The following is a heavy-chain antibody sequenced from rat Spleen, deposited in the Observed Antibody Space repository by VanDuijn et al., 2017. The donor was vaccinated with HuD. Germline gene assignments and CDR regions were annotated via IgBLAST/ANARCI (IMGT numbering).Heavy chain of an antibody. D-gene: IGHD1-12*02. CDR1: GFTFSDYY. J-gene: IGHJ4*01. V-gene: IGHV5-20*01. Sequence: EVQLVESGGGLVQPGRSLKLSCAASGFTFSDYYMAWVRQAPTKGLEWVATISYDGSSTYYRDSVKGRFTISRDNAKSTLYLQMDSLRSEDTATYYCTTGDGHVMDAWGQGASVTVSS. CDR3: TTGDGHVMDA. CDR2: ISYDGSST.